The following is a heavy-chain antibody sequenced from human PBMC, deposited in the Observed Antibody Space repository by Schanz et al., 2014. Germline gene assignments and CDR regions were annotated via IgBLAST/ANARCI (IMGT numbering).Heavy chain of an antibody. CDR3: AKDQLANYRGSGYNWFDP. CDR1: GFTVNTNY. V-gene: IGHV3-66*03. D-gene: IGHD3-10*01. Sequence: EVQLVESGGGLIQPGGSLRLSCAVSGFTVNTNYMSWVRQAPGKGLEWISSMYINSGSTQYADSVKGRFIISRDNSKNTLYLQMNSLRADDTAVYYCAKDQLANYRGSGYNWFDPWGQGTLVTVSS. CDR2: MYINSGST. J-gene: IGHJ5*02.